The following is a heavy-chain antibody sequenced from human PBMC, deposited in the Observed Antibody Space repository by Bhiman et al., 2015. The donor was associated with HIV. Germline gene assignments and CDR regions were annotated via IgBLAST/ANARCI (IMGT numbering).Heavy chain of an antibody. CDR1: GFTFSSNY. CDR2: IYSGGST. CDR3: VTSNGW. J-gene: IGHJ4*02. V-gene: IGHV3-66*01. Sequence: EVQLVESGGGLVQPGGPVRLSCAAPGFTFSSNYVTWVRQAPGKGLECVSIIYSGGSTYYADSVKGRFTISRDNSKNTLYLQMSSLRAEDTAMYYCVTSNGWWGQGTLVTVSS. D-gene: IGHD2-8*01.